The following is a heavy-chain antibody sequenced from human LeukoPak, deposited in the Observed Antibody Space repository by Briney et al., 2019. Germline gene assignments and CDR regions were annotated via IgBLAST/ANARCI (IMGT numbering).Heavy chain of an antibody. CDR1: GFTVSSNY. V-gene: IGHV3-66*01. CDR3: ARESWFGELSVGFDY. CDR2: IYSGGST. J-gene: IGHJ4*02. Sequence: GGSLRLSCAASGFTVSSNYMSWVRQAPGKGLEWVSVIYSGGSTYYADSVKGRFTISRDNSKNTLYLQMNSLRAEDTAVYYCARESWFGELSVGFDYWGQGTLVTVSS. D-gene: IGHD3-10*01.